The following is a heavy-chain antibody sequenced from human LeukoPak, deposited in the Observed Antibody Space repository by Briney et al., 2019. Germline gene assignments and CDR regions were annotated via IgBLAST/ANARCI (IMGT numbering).Heavy chain of an antibody. CDR2: ISGSGGRT. V-gene: IGHV3-23*01. CDR1: GFIFNNND. J-gene: IGHJ6*02. D-gene: IGHD1-26*01. Sequence: GRSLRLSCSASGFIFNNNDMSWVRQAPGKGLEWVSGISGSGGRTTYADSVKGRFIISRDNSKNTLYLQMDGLGAENTAVYYCAKFSGSYYYYYAMDVWGQGTTVTVSS. CDR3: AKFSGSYYYYYAMDV.